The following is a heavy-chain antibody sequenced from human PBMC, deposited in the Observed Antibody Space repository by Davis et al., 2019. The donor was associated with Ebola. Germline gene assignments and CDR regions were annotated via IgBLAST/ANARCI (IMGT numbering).Heavy chain of an antibody. CDR2: ISYDGSNK. J-gene: IGHJ4*02. V-gene: IGHV3-30*04. Sequence: GESLKISCAASGFTFSSYAMHWVRQAPGKGLEWVAVISYDGSNKYYADSVKGRFTISRDNAKNSVYLQMSSLRDEDTAVYYCARSVAGFFDHWGQGTLVTVSS. CDR3: ARSVAGFFDH. CDR1: GFTFSSYA. D-gene: IGHD6-19*01.